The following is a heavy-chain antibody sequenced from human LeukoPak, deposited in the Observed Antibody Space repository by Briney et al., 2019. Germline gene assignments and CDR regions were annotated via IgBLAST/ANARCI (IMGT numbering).Heavy chain of an antibody. D-gene: IGHD6-13*01. V-gene: IGHV3-30-3*02. CDR1: GFTFSSYA. J-gene: IGHJ4*02. CDR3: AKLRSSWPSTFDY. Sequence: PGRSLSLSCAASGFTFSSYAMHWVRQAPGKGLEWVAVISYDGSNKYYADSVKGRFTISRDNSKNTLYLQMNSLRAEDTAVYYCAKLRSSWPSTFDYWGQGTLVTVSS. CDR2: ISYDGSNK.